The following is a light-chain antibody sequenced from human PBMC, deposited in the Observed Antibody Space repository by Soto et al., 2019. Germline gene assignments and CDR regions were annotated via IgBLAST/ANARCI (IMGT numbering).Light chain of an antibody. V-gene: IGKV3-20*01. J-gene: IGKJ5*01. CDR1: QSVSTSY. CDR2: DTS. Sequence: EIVLTQSPGTLSLSPGERATLSCRASQSVSTSYFAWYQQKPGQAPRLLIYDTSSRATGVPDRFSGRGSGTDFTLTISRLESEDFAVYYCQQHGSSPITFGHGTRLEIK. CDR3: QQHGSSPIT.